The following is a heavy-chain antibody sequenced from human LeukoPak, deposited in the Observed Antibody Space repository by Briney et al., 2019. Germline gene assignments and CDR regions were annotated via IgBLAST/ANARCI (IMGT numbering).Heavy chain of an antibody. CDR1: GFTFSTYG. V-gene: IGHV3-23*01. CDR2: IGGSGGNT. J-gene: IGHJ6*02. Sequence: PGGSLRLSCAASGFTFSTYGMNWARQAPGKGLEWVSSIGGSGGNTYYADSVKGRFIISRDDSKNTLILQMISLGVEDTAVYYCTRRAFMDVWGQGTTVTVSS. CDR3: TRRAFMDV.